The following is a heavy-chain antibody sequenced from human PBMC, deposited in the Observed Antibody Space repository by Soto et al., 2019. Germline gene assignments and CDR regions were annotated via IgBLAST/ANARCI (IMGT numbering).Heavy chain of an antibody. CDR2: IIPIFTTT. Sequence: QVHLVQSGAEVKKPGSSVKVSCKASGGTFSNHAINWVRQAPGQGLEWMGRIIPIFTTTNYAQKFQGRVTITADESTITADMELGSLKHDDTAVYYCAREVAADGTFREDVFDIWGRGTLVTVSS. D-gene: IGHD6-13*01. CDR1: GGTFSNHA. CDR3: AREVAADGTFREDVFDI. J-gene: IGHJ3*02. V-gene: IGHV1-69*12.